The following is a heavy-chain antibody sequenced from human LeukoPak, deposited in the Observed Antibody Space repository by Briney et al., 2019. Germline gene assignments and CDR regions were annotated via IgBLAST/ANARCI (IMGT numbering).Heavy chain of an antibody. V-gene: IGHV5-51*01. CDR1: RYSFTNYW. J-gene: IGHJ4*02. CDR3: ARGATYHYGSGTYSDY. D-gene: IGHD3-10*01. CDR2: IYPGDSDT. Sequence: GESLKISCKGSRYSFTNYWIAWVRQMPGKGLEWMGIIYPGDSDTRYSPSFQGQVTISADQSISTAYLQWSSLKASDTAMYYCARGATYHYGSGTYSDYWGQGTLVTVSS.